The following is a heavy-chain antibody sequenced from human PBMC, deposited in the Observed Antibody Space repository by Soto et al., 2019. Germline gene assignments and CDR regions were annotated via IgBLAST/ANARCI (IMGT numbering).Heavy chain of an antibody. Sequence: EVQLVESGGGLVQPGGSLRLSCAASGFTFSSYWMSWVRQAPGKGLEWVANIKQDGSEKYYVDSVKGRFTISRDNAKNSLYLQMNSLRAEDTAVYYCARDGGGYCSSTSCYTGDYYYYYGMDVWGQGTTVTVSS. J-gene: IGHJ6*02. CDR1: GFTFSSYW. D-gene: IGHD2-2*02. CDR3: ARDGGGYCSSTSCYTGDYYYYYGMDV. V-gene: IGHV3-7*03. CDR2: IKQDGSEK.